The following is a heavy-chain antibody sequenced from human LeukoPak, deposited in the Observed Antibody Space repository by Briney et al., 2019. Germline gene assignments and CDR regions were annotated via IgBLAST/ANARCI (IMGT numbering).Heavy chain of an antibody. V-gene: IGHV4-4*09. D-gene: IGHD6-19*01. CDR1: GGSISSYF. Sequence: KPSETLSLTCTVSGGSISSYFWSWIRQPPGKGLEWIGNIYTSGNTNYNPSLKSRVAISVDTSKNQFSLKLNSGTAADTAVYYCARPYSSGWSGAFDIWGQGTMVTVSS. CDR2: IYTSGNT. J-gene: IGHJ3*02. CDR3: ARPYSSGWSGAFDI.